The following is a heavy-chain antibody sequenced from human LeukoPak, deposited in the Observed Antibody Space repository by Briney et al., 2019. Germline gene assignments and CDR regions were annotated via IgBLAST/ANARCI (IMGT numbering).Heavy chain of an antibody. V-gene: IGHV4-61*09. Sequence: SQTLSLTCTVSGGSISSGSYYWSWIRQPAGKGLEWIGHIYTSGGTNYNPSLKSRVTISVDTSKNQFSLKLISVTAADTAVYYCASRKLGNDYWGQGTLVTVSS. D-gene: IGHD7-27*01. CDR2: IYTSGGT. CDR3: ASRKLGNDY. J-gene: IGHJ4*02. CDR1: GGSISSGSYY.